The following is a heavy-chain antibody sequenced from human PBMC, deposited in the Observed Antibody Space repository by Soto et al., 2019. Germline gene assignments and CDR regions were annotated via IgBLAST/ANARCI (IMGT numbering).Heavy chain of an antibody. Sequence: QVQLVESGGGVVQPGRSLRLSCAASGFTFSSYGMHWVRQAPGKGLEWVAVIWYDGSNKYYADYVKGLFTISRDNSKNTLYLQLNRLRAEDTAVYYCARDTLFSSCWYAFDIWGQGTMVTVSS. V-gene: IGHV3-33*01. CDR2: IWYDGSNK. D-gene: IGHD6-19*01. CDR1: GFTFSSYG. CDR3: ARDTLFSSCWYAFDI. J-gene: IGHJ3*02.